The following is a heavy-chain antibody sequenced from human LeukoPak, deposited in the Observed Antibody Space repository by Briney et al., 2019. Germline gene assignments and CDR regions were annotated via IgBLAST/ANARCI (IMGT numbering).Heavy chain of an antibody. CDR3: ALIPYCTTATCYYFDY. Sequence: GASVKVSCKGSGYTFTTYGISWVRQAPGQGLEWMGWISTYNGDTNYAQKFQGRVTMTADTSTSTTYMELRSLRSDDTAVYYCALIPYCTTATCYYFDYWGQGTLVTVSS. J-gene: IGHJ4*02. D-gene: IGHD2-2*01. CDR1: GYTFTTYG. V-gene: IGHV1-18*01. CDR2: ISTYNGDT.